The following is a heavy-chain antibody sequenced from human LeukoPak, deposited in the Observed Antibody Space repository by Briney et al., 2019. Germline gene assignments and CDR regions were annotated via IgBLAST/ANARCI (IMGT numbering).Heavy chain of an antibody. CDR2: IKQDGSEK. V-gene: IGHV3-7*01. CDR3: ARGIDYGDYEENWFDP. Sequence: GESLRLSCAASGFTFSSYWMSWVRQAPGKGLEWVANIKQDGSEKYYVDSVKGRFTISRDNAKNSLYLQMNSLRAEDTAVYYCARGIDYGDYEENWFDPWGQGTLVTVSS. CDR1: GFTFSSYW. J-gene: IGHJ5*02. D-gene: IGHD4-17*01.